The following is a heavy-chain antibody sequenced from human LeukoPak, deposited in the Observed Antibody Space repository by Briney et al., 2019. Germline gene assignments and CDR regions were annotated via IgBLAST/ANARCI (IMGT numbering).Heavy chain of an antibody. D-gene: IGHD6-13*01. J-gene: IGHJ2*01. CDR3: ASHTSSWNFNWYFDL. CDR1: GFTVSYNY. Sequence: GFLRLSCAAPGFTVSYNYITLGRPAPGKGLGWGSVIYSGDSTYYADSVKGRFTISRDNSRSTLYLQMNSLRPEDTGVYYCASHTSSWNFNWYFDLWGRGTLVSVSS. V-gene: IGHV3-53*05. CDR2: IYSGDST.